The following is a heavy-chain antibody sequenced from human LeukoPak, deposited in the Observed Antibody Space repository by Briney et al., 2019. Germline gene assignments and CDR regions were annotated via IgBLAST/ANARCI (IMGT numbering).Heavy chain of an antibody. V-gene: IGHV3-15*01. CDR3: ARGRVVVTAQFRAGIDF. Sequence: GGSLRLSCAASGFTFSNAWMSWVRQAPGKGLEWVGRIKSKTDGGTTDYAAPVKGRFTISRDDSKNTLYLQMNSLRSEDTAVYYCARGRVVVTAQFRAGIDFWGQGTLVTVSS. CDR1: GFTFSNAW. D-gene: IGHD2-21*02. J-gene: IGHJ4*02. CDR2: IKSKTDGGTT.